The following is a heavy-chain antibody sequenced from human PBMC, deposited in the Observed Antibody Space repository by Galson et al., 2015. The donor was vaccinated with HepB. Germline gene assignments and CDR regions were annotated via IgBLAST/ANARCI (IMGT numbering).Heavy chain of an antibody. J-gene: IGHJ2*01. D-gene: IGHD3-22*01. Sequence: ETLSLTCTVSGGSISSYYWSWIRQPPGKGLEWIGYIYYSGSTNYNPSLKSRVTISVDTSKNQFSLKLSSVTAADTAVYYCARHELYYDSARPYWYFDLWGRGTLVTVSS. CDR1: GGSISSYY. CDR2: IYYSGST. CDR3: ARHELYYDSARPYWYFDL. V-gene: IGHV4-59*08.